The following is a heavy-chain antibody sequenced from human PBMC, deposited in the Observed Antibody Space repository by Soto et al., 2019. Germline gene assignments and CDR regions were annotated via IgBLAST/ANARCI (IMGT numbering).Heavy chain of an antibody. CDR2: IFPGESGT. D-gene: IGHD2-15*01. CDR1: GYNFGAYW. V-gene: IGHV5-51*01. J-gene: IGHJ4*02. Sequence: GESLKISCQGSGYNFGAYWIGCVRQMPGKGLEGMGIIFPGESGTRYRPSFQGQVTISVDTSTNTAYLQWNSLKTSDTAMYFCARGGIIGTPTEYWGQGTQVTVSS. CDR3: ARGGIIGTPTEY.